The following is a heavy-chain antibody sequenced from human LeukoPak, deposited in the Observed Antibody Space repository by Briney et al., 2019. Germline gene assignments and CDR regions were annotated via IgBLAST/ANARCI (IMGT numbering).Heavy chain of an antibody. CDR1: GGSLSSGRSD. V-gene: IGHV4-61*01. CDR3: APRGQGSSLSYFVY. Sequence: QPSETLCSTCTVSGGSLSSGRSDWSWIRQPPGKGLEWIGYISDSVTTKYSPSLKTRVTISVDTSKNQFSLKLRSVTAADTAVYYCAPRGQGSSLSYFVYYRRGSLVTVSS. J-gene: IGHJ4*02. D-gene: IGHD3-10*01. CDR2: ISDSVTT.